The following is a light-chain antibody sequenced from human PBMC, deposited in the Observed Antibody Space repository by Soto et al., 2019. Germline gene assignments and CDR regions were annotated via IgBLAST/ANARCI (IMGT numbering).Light chain of an antibody. Sequence: DIQMTQSPSTLSASVGDSVTITCRASQSISPWLAWYQQKPGKAPTLLIYKASSLEGGVPSRFSGSGSGTDFNITISSLQPDDFPTYYCQQYNTYPRTFGGGTTVEIK. V-gene: IGKV1-5*03. CDR2: KAS. CDR1: QSISPW. CDR3: QQYNTYPRT. J-gene: IGKJ4*01.